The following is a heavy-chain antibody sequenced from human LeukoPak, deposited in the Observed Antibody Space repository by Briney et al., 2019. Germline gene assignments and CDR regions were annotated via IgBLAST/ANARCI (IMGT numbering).Heavy chain of an antibody. V-gene: IGHV3-7*01. CDR3: ARSPRRWTQEYYFDY. D-gene: IGHD2-15*01. J-gene: IGHJ4*02. CDR1: GFTFSSYW. Sequence: GGSLRLSCAASGFTFSSYWMSWVRQAPGKGLEWVANIKQDGSEKYYVDSVKGRFTISRDNAKNSLYLQMNSLRAEDTAVYYCARSPRRWTQEYYFDYWGQGTLVTVSS. CDR2: IKQDGSEK.